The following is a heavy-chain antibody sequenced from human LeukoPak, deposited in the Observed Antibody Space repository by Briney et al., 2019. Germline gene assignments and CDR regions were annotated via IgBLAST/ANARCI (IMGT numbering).Heavy chain of an antibody. CDR1: GFTFSSYS. CDR3: ARARRYRSSWYHDY. Sequence: GGSLRLPCAASGFTFSSYSMNWVRQAPGKGLEWVSSISSSSSYIYYADSVKGRFTISRDNANNSLYLQMNSLRDEDTAVYYCARARRYRSSWYHDYWGQGSLVTVSS. V-gene: IGHV3-21*01. D-gene: IGHD6-13*01. J-gene: IGHJ4*02. CDR2: ISSSSSYI.